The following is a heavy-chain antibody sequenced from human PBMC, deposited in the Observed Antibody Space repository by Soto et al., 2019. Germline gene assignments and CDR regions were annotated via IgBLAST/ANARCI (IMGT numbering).Heavy chain of an antibody. CDR2: ISYDGVNK. J-gene: IGHJ4*02. Sequence: PGGSLRLSCAASGFTFSTYGMHWFRQAPGKGLEWVAVISYDGVNKYYADSVKGRFTISRDNSKNTLYLQMNSLRAEDTAVYYCAKSVYNWNDGFFDYWGQGTLVTVSS. CDR1: GFTFSTYG. V-gene: IGHV3-30*18. D-gene: IGHD1-1*01. CDR3: AKSVYNWNDGFFDY.